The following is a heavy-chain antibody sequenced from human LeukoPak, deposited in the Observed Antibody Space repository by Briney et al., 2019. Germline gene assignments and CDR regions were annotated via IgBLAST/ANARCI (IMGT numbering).Heavy chain of an antibody. V-gene: IGHV1-46*01. J-gene: IGHJ4*02. D-gene: IGHD3-10*01. CDR1: GYTFTSYY. CDR2: INPSGGST. Sequence: ASVKVSCKASGYTFTSYYMHWVRQAPGQGLEWMGIINPSGGSTSYAQKFQGRVTMTRDTSTSTVYMELSSLRSDDTAVYYCARDSVDGSGTYYNDSPDYWGQGTLVTVSS. CDR3: ARDSVDGSGTYYNDSPDY.